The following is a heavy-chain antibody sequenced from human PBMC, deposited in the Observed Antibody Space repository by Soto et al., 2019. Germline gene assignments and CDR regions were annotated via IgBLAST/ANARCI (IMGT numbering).Heavy chain of an antibody. CDR3: AKEGYKLLYYYYGMDV. CDR2: ISWNSGSI. D-gene: IGHD2-2*02. Sequence: GGSLRLSCAASGFTFDDYAMHWVRQAPGKGLEWVSGISWNSGSIGYADSVKGRFTISRDNAKNSLYLQMNSLRAEDTALYYCAKEGYKLLYYYYGMDVWGQGTTVTVSS. CDR1: GFTFDDYA. J-gene: IGHJ6*02. V-gene: IGHV3-9*01.